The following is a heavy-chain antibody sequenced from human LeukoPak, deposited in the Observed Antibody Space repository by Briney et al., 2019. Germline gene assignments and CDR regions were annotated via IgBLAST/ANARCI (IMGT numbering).Heavy chain of an antibody. J-gene: IGHJ4*02. CDR2: INPNSGGT. CDR3: SGYCSGGSCYSGDY. D-gene: IGHD2-15*01. CDR1: GYTFTGYY. V-gene: IGHV1-2*06. Sequence: ASVKVSCKASGYTFTGYYIHWVRQAPGQGLEWMRRINPNSGGTNYAQKFQGRVTMTRDTSISTAYMELSRLRSDDTAVYYCSGYCSGGSCYSGDYWGQGTLVTVSS.